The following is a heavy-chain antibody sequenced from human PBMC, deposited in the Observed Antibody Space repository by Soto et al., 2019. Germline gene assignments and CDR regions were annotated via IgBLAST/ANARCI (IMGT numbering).Heavy chain of an antibody. D-gene: IGHD1-26*01. Sequence: SETLSLTCTVSGGSISSGGYYWSWIRQHPGKGLEWIGYIYYSGSTYYNPSLKSRVTISVDTSKNQFSLKLSSVTAADPAVYYGARGGGSYYARYWGQGTLVTVSS. CDR2: IYYSGST. CDR1: GGSISSGGYY. CDR3: ARGGGSYYARY. J-gene: IGHJ4*02. V-gene: IGHV4-31*03.